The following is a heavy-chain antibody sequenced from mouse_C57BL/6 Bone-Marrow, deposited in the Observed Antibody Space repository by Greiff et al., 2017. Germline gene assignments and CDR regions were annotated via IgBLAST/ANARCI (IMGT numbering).Heavy chain of an antibody. Sequence: VQLQQPGAELVMPGASVKLSCKASGYTFTSYWMHWVKQRPGQGLEWIGDIYPGGGYTNYNEKFKGKATLTADKSSSTAYMQFSSLTSEDSAIYYCARRAYYYGSSFFDYWGQGTTLTVSS. CDR1: GYTFTSYW. D-gene: IGHD1-1*01. CDR3: ARRAYYYGSSFFDY. CDR2: IYPGGGYT. J-gene: IGHJ2*01. V-gene: IGHV1-69*01.